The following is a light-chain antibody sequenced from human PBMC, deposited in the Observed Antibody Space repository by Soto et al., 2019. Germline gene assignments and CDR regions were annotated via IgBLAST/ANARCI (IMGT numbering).Light chain of an antibody. V-gene: IGKV3-15*01. CDR2: DAS. Sequence: ETVMTQSPATLSVSPGERATLSCRASQSVSSNLAWYQQKPGQAPRLLIYDASTRATGIPARFSGSGSGTEFTLNISSLQSEDFAVYYCQQYNTWPLTFGPGTKVDIK. J-gene: IGKJ3*01. CDR1: QSVSSN. CDR3: QQYNTWPLT.